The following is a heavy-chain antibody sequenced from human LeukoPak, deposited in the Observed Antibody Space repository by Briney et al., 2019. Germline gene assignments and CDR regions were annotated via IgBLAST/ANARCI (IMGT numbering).Heavy chain of an antibody. CDR1: GFTFDDYA. D-gene: IGHD3-22*01. CDR3: AEEGPYYDSSGYYLDY. CDR2: ISWNSGSI. Sequence: PGRSLRLSCAASGFTFDDYAMHWVRQAPGKGLEWVSGISWNSGSIGYADSVKGRFTISRDNAKNSLYLQMNSLRAEDTALYYCAEEGPYYDSSGYYLDYWGQGTLVTVSS. V-gene: IGHV3-9*01. J-gene: IGHJ4*02.